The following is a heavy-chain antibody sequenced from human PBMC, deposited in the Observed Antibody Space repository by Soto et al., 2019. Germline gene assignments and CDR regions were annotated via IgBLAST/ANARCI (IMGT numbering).Heavy chain of an antibody. Sequence: PSETLSHTCVVSGGSLSGATYSWNWIRQPPGKGLEWIGYIFPSGTTYYNPSLKSRVTISIDVSKNQFSLSLRSLTAADTAVYYCARSRGFDYWSQGTLVTVSS. CDR1: GGSLSGATYS. D-gene: IGHD3-10*01. V-gene: IGHV4-30-2*01. CDR3: ARSRGFDY. J-gene: IGHJ4*02. CDR2: IFPSGTT.